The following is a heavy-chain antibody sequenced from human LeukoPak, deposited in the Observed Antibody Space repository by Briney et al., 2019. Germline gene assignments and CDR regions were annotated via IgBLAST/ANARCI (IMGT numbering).Heavy chain of an antibody. J-gene: IGHJ4*02. CDR1: GGVFTTYT. D-gene: IGHD2-2*01. Sequence: SVKVSCKASGGVFTTYTMSWVRQAPGQGLEWMGRIIPIFGTAHYAERFQGRVTITADESTTTAYMELTSLRSEDTAMYYCARDWGYCSSTNCYEGKLWGQGTLVTVSS. CDR2: IIPIFGTA. CDR3: ARDWGYCSSTNCYEGKL. V-gene: IGHV1-69*13.